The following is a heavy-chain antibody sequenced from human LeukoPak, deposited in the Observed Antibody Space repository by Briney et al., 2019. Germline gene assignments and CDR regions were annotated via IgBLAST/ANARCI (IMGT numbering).Heavy chain of an antibody. J-gene: IGHJ5*02. Sequence: GGSLRLSCAASRFTFSSYGMSWVRQAPGKGLEWVSAISGSGGSTYYADSVKGRFTISRDNSKNTLYLQMNSLRAEDTAVYYCAKSSRGQLKGHWFDPWGQGTLVTVSS. CDR1: RFTFSSYG. V-gene: IGHV3-23*01. D-gene: IGHD3-10*01. CDR2: ISGSGGST. CDR3: AKSSRGQLKGHWFDP.